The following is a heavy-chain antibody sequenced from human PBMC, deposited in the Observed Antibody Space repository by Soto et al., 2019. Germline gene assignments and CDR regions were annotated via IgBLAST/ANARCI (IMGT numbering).Heavy chain of an antibody. CDR3: ARWESSDWYLGI. CDR1: GFTSSDYW. V-gene: IGHV3-7*03. CDR2: INQDGTQK. D-gene: IGHD6-19*01. Sequence: EVQLVESGGGLDQPGGSLRLSCAGSGFTSSDYWMTWVRQPPGKGLEWVASINQDGTQKFYVDSVRGRFTISKDNAKNSLFLQMISLRAEDTAVYYCARWESSDWYLGIWGQGTLVTVSS. J-gene: IGHJ4*02.